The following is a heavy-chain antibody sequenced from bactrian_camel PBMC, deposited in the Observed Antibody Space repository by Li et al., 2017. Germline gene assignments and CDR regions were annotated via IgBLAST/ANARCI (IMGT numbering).Heavy chain of an antibody. CDR3: AAGLSGGYCYTPVY. CDR1: GNTYSNFC. D-gene: IGHD2*01. V-gene: IGHV3S31*01. CDR2: QRDAAT. Sequence: DVQLVESGGGSVQAGGSLRLSCTYSGNTYSNFCMGWFRQAPGKEPEGVAAQRDAATYYADSVKGRFSISRDIASRTLYLQMSNLKPEDTAMYYCAAGLSGGYCYTPVYWGQGTQVTVS. J-gene: IGHJ4*01.